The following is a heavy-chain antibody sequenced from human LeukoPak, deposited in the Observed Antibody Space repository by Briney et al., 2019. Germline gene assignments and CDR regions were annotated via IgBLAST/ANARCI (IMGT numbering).Heavy chain of an antibody. CDR1: GYTFSSYG. V-gene: IGHV1-18*01. D-gene: IGHD3-3*01. CDR2: ISAYNGNT. CDR3: ARHGHDFWSGQNWFDP. Sequence: GASVKVSCKASGYTFSSYGISWVRQAPGQGPEWMGWISAYNGNTNYAQKFQGRVTMTTDTSTSTTYMEVRSLRSDDTAVYYCARHGHDFWSGQNWFDPWGQGTLVTVSS. J-gene: IGHJ5*02.